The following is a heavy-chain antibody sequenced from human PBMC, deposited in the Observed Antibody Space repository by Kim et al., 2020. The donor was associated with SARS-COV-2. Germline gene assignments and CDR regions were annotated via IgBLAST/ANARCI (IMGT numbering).Heavy chain of an antibody. Sequence: SETLSLTCTVSGGSISSSSYYWGWIRQPPGKGLEWIGSIYYSGSTYYNPSLKSRVTISVDTSKNQFSLKLSSVTAADTAVYYCARDSGGRWPFIMAPKGNDAFDIWGQGTMVTVSS. J-gene: IGHJ3*02. D-gene: IGHD2-15*01. CDR2: IYYSGST. CDR3: ARDSGGRWPFIMAPKGNDAFDI. V-gene: IGHV4-39*07. CDR1: GGSISSSSYY.